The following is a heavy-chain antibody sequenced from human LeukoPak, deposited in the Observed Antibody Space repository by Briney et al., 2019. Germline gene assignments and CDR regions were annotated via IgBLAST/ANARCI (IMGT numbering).Heavy chain of an antibody. V-gene: IGHV4-39*01. CDR2: IYYRGST. D-gene: IGHD3-22*01. CDR3: AGYSSGSF. CDR1: GGSISSSSYY. Sequence: SETLSLTCTVSGGSISSSSYYWGWIRQPPGKGLEWIGSIYYRGSTYYNPSLKSRVTISVDTSKNQFSLKLSSVSAAGSAVYYCAGYSSGSFWGQGTLVTVSS. J-gene: IGHJ1*01.